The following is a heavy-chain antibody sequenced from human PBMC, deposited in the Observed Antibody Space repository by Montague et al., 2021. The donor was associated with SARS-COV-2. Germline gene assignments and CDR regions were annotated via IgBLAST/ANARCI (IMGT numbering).Heavy chain of an antibody. V-gene: IGHV6-1*01. CDR3: ARDGDGWEVPFDF. D-gene: IGHD1-26*01. CDR2: TYYTYSGHS. J-gene: IGHJ4*01. Sequence: CAISGDSVAGLGMASSCLGADRPSTRLYLSSTYYTYSGHSEQAPSVKGRLTVNPDTSKNQFSLHLNSVTPEDTAVYYCARDGDGWEVPFDFWSQGTLVTVSS. CDR1: GDSVAGLGMA.